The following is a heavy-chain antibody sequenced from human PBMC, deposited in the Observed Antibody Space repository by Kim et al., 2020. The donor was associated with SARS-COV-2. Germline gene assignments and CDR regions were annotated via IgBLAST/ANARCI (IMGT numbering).Heavy chain of an antibody. Sequence: SETLSLTCAVYGGSFSGYYWSWIRQPPGKGLEWIGEINHSGSTNYNPSLKSRVTISVDTSKNQFSLKLSSVTAADTAVYYCARGSGVVRSSFYYYYGMD. D-gene: IGHD2-8*02. V-gene: IGHV4-34*01. CDR3: ARGSGVVRSSFYYYYGMD. J-gene: IGHJ6*01. CDR1: GGSFSGYY. CDR2: INHSGST.